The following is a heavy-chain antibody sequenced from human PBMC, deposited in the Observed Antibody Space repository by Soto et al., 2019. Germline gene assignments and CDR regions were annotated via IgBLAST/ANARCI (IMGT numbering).Heavy chain of an antibody. CDR3: ARGQRFSDWFDP. CDR2: IYSSGST. Sequence: PSETLSLTCSVTCGAISGYYWTWIRQSDGEGLEWIGRIYSSGSTNYNPSLKSRVTISLDTSMNYFSLRLSSVTAADTAVYYCARGQRFSDWFDPWGKGTLVTVSS. D-gene: IGHD3-3*01. CDR1: CGAISGYY. V-gene: IGHV4-4*07. J-gene: IGHJ5*02.